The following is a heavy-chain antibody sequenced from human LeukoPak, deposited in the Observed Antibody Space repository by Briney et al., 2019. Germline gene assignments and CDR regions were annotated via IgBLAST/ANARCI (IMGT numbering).Heavy chain of an antibody. CDR3: ARDPGGYDY. CDR1: GFTFSSYW. J-gene: IGHJ4*02. Sequence: GGSLRLSCVASGFTFSSYWMSWVRQAPGKGLEWVANIKQDGSEKYYVDSVKGRFTISRDNAKNSLYLQMNSLRAEDTAVYYCARDPGGYDYWGQGTLVTVSS. D-gene: IGHD1-14*01. CDR2: IKQDGSEK. V-gene: IGHV3-7*01.